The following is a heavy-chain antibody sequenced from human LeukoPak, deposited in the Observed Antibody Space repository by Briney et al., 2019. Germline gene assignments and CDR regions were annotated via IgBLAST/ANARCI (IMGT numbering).Heavy chain of an antibody. Sequence: ASVKVSCKVSGHTLTELSMHWVRQAPGKGLEWMGGFDPGDGETIYAQKFQGRVTMTEDTSTDTAYMELSSLRSEDTAVYYCALDYYDSGIDPWGQGTLVTVSS. J-gene: IGHJ5*02. D-gene: IGHD3-22*01. CDR2: FDPGDGET. CDR3: ALDYYDSGIDP. CDR1: GHTLTELS. V-gene: IGHV1-24*01.